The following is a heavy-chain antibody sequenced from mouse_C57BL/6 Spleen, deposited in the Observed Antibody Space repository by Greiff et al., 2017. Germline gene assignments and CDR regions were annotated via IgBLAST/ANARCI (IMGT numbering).Heavy chain of an antibody. D-gene: IGHD2-1*01. CDR1: GYSFTGYY. V-gene: IGHV1-42*01. CDR2: INPSTGGT. Sequence: VQLQQSGPELVKPGASVKISCKASGYSFTGYYMNWVKQSPEKSLEWIGEINPSTGGTTYNQKFKAKATLTVDKSSSTAYMQLKSLTSEDSAVYYCARWDCNYVFDYWGQGTTLTVSS. CDR3: ARWDCNYVFDY. J-gene: IGHJ2*01.